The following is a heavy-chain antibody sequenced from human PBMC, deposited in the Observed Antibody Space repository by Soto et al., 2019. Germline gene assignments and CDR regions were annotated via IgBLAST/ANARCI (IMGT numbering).Heavy chain of an antibody. Sequence: SETLSLTCAVYGGSFSGYYWSWIRQPPGKGLEWIGEINHSGSTNYNPSLKSRVTISVDTSKNQFSLKLSSVTAADTAVYYCARVGKVFPRYYDFWSGPREPSGWFDPWGQGTLVTVSS. J-gene: IGHJ5*02. CDR1: GGSFSGYY. V-gene: IGHV4-34*01. D-gene: IGHD3-3*01. CDR3: ARVGKVFPRYYDFWSGPREPSGWFDP. CDR2: INHSGST.